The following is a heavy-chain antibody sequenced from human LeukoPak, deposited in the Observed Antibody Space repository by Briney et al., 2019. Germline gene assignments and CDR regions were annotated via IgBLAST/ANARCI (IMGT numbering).Heavy chain of an antibody. CDR1: EFTFNNYA. CDR2: ISGSGGST. CDR3: AKTPGYYDSSGYPTYYFDY. J-gene: IGHJ4*02. D-gene: IGHD3-22*01. V-gene: IGHV3-23*01. Sequence: GGSLRLSCAASEFTFNNYAMSWVRQAPGKGLEWVSAISGSGGSTYYADSVKGRVTISRDNSKNTLYLQMNSLRAEDTAIYYCAKTPGYYDSSGYPTYYFDYWGQGTLVTVSS.